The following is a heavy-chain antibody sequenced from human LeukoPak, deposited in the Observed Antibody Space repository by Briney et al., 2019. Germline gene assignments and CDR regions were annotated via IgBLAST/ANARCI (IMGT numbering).Heavy chain of an antibody. CDR2: INHSGST. V-gene: IGHV4-34*01. J-gene: IGHJ5*02. D-gene: IGHD5-18*01. Sequence: PSETLSLTCAVYGGSFSGYYWSWIRQPPGKGLEWIGEINHSGSTNYNPSLKSRVTISVDTSKNQFSLKLSSVTAADTAVYYCARVLRASVTVTAMVNWFDPWGQGILVTVSS. CDR3: ARVLRASVTVTAMVNWFDP. CDR1: GGSFSGYY.